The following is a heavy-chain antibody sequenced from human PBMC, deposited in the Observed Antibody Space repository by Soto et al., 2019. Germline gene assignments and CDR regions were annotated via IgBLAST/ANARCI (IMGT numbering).Heavy chain of an antibody. CDR2: IYHSGST. V-gene: IGHV4-4*02. J-gene: IGHJ4*02. CDR3: AGIPYSSSWYGGNYFDY. D-gene: IGHD6-13*01. Sequence: PSETLSLTCAVSGGSISRNNWWSWVRQPPGKGLEWIGEIYHSGSTNYNPSLKSRVTMSVDKSKNQFSLKLSSVTAADTAVYYCAGIPYSSSWYGGNYFDYWGQGTLLTVSS. CDR1: GGSISRNNW.